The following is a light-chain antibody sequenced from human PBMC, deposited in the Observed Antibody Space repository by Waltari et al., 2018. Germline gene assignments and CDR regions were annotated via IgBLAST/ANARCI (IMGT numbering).Light chain of an antibody. V-gene: IGKV3-11*01. Sequence: EVVLTQSPVTLSLSPGERATLSCRASQSVGKFLAWYQKKPGQAPRLLIYDASNRATGIPVTFSGSGSGTDFTLTISSVQPEDFALYFCQQRSDWPPPITFGQGTRLEI. CDR2: DAS. CDR1: QSVGKF. J-gene: IGKJ5*01. CDR3: QQRSDWPPPIT.